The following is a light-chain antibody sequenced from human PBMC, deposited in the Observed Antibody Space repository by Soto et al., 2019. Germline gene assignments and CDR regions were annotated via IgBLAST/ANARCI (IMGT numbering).Light chain of an antibody. J-gene: IGLJ1*01. Sequence: ALSQPASVSGSPGQSITISCTGTSSDVGGYDYVSWYQQHPAKAPKLVIYEVSNRPSGVSTRFSGSKSGNTASLTISGLQAEDEADYYCSSFTTDSTSVFGRGNKVTVL. CDR3: SSFTTDSTSV. V-gene: IGLV2-14*01. CDR1: SSDVGGYDY. CDR2: EVS.